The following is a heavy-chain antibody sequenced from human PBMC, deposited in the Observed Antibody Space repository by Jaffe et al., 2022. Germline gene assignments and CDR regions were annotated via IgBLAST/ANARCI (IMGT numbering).Heavy chain of an antibody. D-gene: IGHD1-7*01. J-gene: IGHJ3*02. Sequence: EVQLVESGGGLVQPGGSLRLSCAASGFTFSSYWMSWVRQAPGKGLEWVANIKQDGSEKYYVDSVKGRFTISRDNAKNSLYLQMNSLRAEDTAVYYCARDLPDWNYVNGAFDIWGQGTMVTVSS. CDR1: GFTFSSYW. V-gene: IGHV3-7*01. CDR2: IKQDGSEK. CDR3: ARDLPDWNYVNGAFDI.